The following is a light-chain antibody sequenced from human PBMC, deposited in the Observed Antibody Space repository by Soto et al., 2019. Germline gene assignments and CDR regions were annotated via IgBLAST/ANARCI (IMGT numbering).Light chain of an antibody. CDR1: QSLLHITGEPF. Sequence: DVVMTHTPLSLSVAPGQPASISCKSRQSLLHITGEPFLFWYLQKPGQSPQLLIYEVSTRVSGVPDRFSGSGSGTDFTLTITRLEPEDFAVYYCQQYGSAPPITCGQGTRLEIK. CDR3: QQYGSAPPIT. J-gene: IGKJ5*01. CDR2: EVS. V-gene: IGKV2-29*01.